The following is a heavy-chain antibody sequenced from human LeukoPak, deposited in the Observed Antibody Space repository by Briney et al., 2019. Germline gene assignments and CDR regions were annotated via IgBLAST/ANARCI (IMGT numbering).Heavy chain of an antibody. CDR2: ISAYNGNT. V-gene: IGHV1-18*01. CDR1: GYTFTSYG. Sequence: ASVKVSCKASGYTFTSYGISWVRQAPGQGLEWMGWISAYNGNTNYAQKLQGRVTMTTDTSTSTAYMELRSLRSDDTAVYICARDEGWPTYHYYGMDVWGQGTTVTVSS. J-gene: IGHJ6*02. CDR3: ARDEGWPTYHYYGMDV.